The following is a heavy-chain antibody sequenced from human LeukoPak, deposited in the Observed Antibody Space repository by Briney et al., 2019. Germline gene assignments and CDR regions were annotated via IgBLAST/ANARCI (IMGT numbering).Heavy chain of an antibody. Sequence: SETLSLTCAVYGGSFSGYYWSWIRQPPGKGLEWIGEINHSGSTNYNPSLKSRITISVDTSKNQFSLKLSSVTAADTAVYYCAIPGVAATTYSFDHWGQGTLVTVSS. V-gene: IGHV4-34*01. D-gene: IGHD2-15*01. CDR1: GGSFSGYY. CDR3: AIPGVAATTYSFDH. CDR2: INHSGST. J-gene: IGHJ4*02.